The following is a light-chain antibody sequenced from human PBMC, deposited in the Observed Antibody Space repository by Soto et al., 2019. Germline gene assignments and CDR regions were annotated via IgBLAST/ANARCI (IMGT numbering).Light chain of an antibody. CDR2: GTS. Sequence: EIVLTQSPGTLSLSPGERATLSCRASQSIDSSYVAWYRQKPGQAPTLLIYGTSRRATGISDRFSGSGSGTDFTLSISRLEHEDFAVYFCQLACTFGPGAKVEFK. CDR1: QSIDSSY. CDR3: QLACT. J-gene: IGKJ3*01. V-gene: IGKV3-20*01.